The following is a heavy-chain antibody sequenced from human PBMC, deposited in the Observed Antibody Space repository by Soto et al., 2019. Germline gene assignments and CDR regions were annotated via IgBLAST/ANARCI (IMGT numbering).Heavy chain of an antibody. V-gene: IGHV3-33*01. CDR3: ARDPYYYDSSRFDY. CDR2: IWYDGSNK. J-gene: IGHJ4*02. D-gene: IGHD3-22*01. Sequence: GGSLRLSCAASGFTFSSYGMHWIRQAPGKWLEWVAVIWYDGSNKYYADSVKGRFTISRDNSKNTLYLQMNSLRAEDTAAYYCARDPYYYDSSRFDYWGQGXLVTVSS. CDR1: GFTFSSYG.